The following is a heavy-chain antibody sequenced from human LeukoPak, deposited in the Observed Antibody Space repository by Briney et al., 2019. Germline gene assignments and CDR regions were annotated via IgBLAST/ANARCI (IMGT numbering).Heavy chain of an antibody. CDR2: IRYDGSNK. CDR3: ARGYLKEYSSSLDY. CDR1: GFTFSSYG. Sequence: GGSLRLSCAASGFTFSSYGMHWVRQAPGKGLEWVAVIRYDGSNKYYADSVKGRFTVSRDNSKNTLYLQMNSLRAEDTAVYYCARGYLKEYSSSLDYWGQGTLVTVSS. D-gene: IGHD6-13*01. J-gene: IGHJ4*02. V-gene: IGHV3-33*01.